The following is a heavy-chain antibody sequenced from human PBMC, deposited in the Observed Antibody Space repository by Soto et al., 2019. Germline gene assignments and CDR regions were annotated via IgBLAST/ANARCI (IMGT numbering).Heavy chain of an antibody. J-gene: IGHJ4*02. D-gene: IGHD3-16*02. CDR1: GGSISSDY. CDR3: ARTVIGGFDY. CDR2: IYYSGST. Sequence: QVQLQESGPGLVKPSETLSLTCTVSGGSISSDYWSWIRQPPGKGLEWIAYIYYSGSTNYNPSLKSRVAISGDTSKNQFSLKLSAVTAADTAVYSCARTVIGGFDYWGQGTLVTVSS. V-gene: IGHV4-59*01.